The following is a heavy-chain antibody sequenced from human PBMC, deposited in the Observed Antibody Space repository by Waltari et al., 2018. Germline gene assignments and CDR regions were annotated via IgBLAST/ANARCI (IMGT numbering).Heavy chain of an antibody. Sequence: QVQLQESGPGLVKPSETLSLTCTVSGDSISSYYWSWIRQPPGKGLEWIGYIESSGSTNYKPSLKSLVTISVDTAKMQFSPTLSSVTAADSAVYYCASGRYTAMVKWGQGTLVTVSS. CDR1: GDSISSYY. V-gene: IGHV4-59*01. J-gene: IGHJ4*02. D-gene: IGHD5-18*01. CDR2: IESSGST. CDR3: ASGRYTAMVK.